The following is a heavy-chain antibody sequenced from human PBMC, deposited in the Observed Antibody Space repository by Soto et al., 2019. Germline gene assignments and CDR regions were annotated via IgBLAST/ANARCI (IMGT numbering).Heavy chain of an antibody. D-gene: IGHD2-21*01. J-gene: IGHJ1*01. V-gene: IGHV3-21*01. CDR1: GFTFSSYS. CDR3: ARDLGAYCGGDCYRLQH. Sequence: GSLRLSCAASGFTFSSYSMNWVRQAPGKGLEWVSSISSSSSYIYYADSVKGRFTISRDNAKNSLYLQMNSLRAEDTAVYYCARDLGAYCGGDCYRLQHWGQGTLVTVSS. CDR2: ISSSSSYI.